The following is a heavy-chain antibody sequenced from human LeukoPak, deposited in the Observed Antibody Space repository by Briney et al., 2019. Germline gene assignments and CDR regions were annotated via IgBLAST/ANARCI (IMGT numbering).Heavy chain of an antibody. Sequence: SETLSLTRTVSGGSISSYYWSWIRQPPGKGLEWIGYIYNSEYTNYNLSLKSRVTISEDTSKNQFSLNLSSVTAADTAVYYCARATRGATDWFDPWGQGTLVTVSS. J-gene: IGHJ5*02. CDR1: GGSISSYY. CDR2: IYNSEYT. V-gene: IGHV4-59*08. D-gene: IGHD1-26*01. CDR3: ARATRGATDWFDP.